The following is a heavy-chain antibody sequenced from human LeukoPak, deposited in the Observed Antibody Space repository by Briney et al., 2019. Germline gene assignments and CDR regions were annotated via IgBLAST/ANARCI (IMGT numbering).Heavy chain of an antibody. CDR3: ARREAVAGGAHFDY. Sequence: GGSLRLSCAASGFTFISYWMHWVRQAPGKGLEWVSSIISTGSYISYADSVKGRFTISRDNAKNSLYLQMNSLRAEDTAVYYCARREAVAGGAHFDYWGQGTLVTVSS. V-gene: IGHV3-21*01. CDR2: IISTGSYI. D-gene: IGHD6-19*01. CDR1: GFTFISYW. J-gene: IGHJ4*02.